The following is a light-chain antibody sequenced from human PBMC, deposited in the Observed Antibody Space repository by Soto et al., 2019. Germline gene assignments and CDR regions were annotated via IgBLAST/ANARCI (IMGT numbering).Light chain of an antibody. CDR3: SSYTSSSTRV. CDR1: SSDVGRYNY. CDR2: DVS. Sequence: QSALTQPASVSGSPGQSITISCTGTSSDVGRYNYVSWYQQHPGKAPKLMIYDVSNRPSGVSNRSSGSKSGTTASLTISGLQAEDEADYYCSSYTSSSTRVFGTGTKLTVL. J-gene: IGLJ1*01. V-gene: IGLV2-14*01.